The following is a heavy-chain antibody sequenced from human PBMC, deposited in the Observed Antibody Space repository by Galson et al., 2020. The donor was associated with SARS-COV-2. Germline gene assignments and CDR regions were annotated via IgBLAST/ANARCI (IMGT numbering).Heavy chain of an antibody. J-gene: IGHJ6*03. V-gene: IGHV4-34*01. CDR3: ARGGSRPIMVFDYYYFYMDV. D-gene: IGHD2-8*01. CDR1: GGSFSDYS. CDR2: ISHSEST. Sequence: SETLSLTCAVYGGSFSDYSWTWVRQPPRKGLEWIGEISHSESTNYNPSLKSRVFMSVDTSKNQFPLKLRPVTAADTAVYYCARGGSRPIMVFDYYYFYMDVWGKGTTVTVSS.